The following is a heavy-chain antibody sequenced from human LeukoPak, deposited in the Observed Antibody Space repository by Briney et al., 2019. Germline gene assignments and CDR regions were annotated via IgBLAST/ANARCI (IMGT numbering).Heavy chain of an antibody. CDR1: TFTLSSYS. Sequence: GGSLRLSCATSTFTLSSYSMNWVRQAPGKGLEWVSYSEYSGTTSYYADSVKGRFTVSRDNAKNSLYLQMSSLRDEDTAVYYCARISGFTLDYWGPGTLVTVSS. CDR2: SEYSGTTS. CDR3: ARISGFTLDY. J-gene: IGHJ4*02. V-gene: IGHV3-48*02.